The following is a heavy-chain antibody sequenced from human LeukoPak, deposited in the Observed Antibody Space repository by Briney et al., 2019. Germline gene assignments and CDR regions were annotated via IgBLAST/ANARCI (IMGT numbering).Heavy chain of an antibody. D-gene: IGHD2-15*01. J-gene: IGHJ4*02. CDR2: INHSGIT. V-gene: IGHV4-34*01. CDR1: GGSFSGYF. Sequence: SETLSLTCAVYGGSFSGYFWSWIRQPPGKGLEWIGEINHSGITNYNASLKSRVTISVDTSKNQFSLKLSSVTAADTAVYYCARGSTVVDYWGQGTLVTVSS. CDR3: ARGSTVVDY.